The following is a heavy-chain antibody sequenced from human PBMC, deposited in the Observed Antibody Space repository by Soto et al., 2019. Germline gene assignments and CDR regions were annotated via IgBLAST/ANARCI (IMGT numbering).Heavy chain of an antibody. V-gene: IGHV4-59*01. CDR1: GGSISSYY. CDR3: AGGGGPSNYYYYYGMDV. J-gene: IGHJ6*02. D-gene: IGHD3-16*01. Sequence: SETLSLTCTVSGGSISSYYWSWIRQPPGKGLEWIGYIYYSGSTNYNPSLKSRVTISVDTSKNQFSLKLGSVTAADTAVYYCAGGGGPSNYYYYYGMDVWGQGTTVTVSS. CDR2: IYYSGST.